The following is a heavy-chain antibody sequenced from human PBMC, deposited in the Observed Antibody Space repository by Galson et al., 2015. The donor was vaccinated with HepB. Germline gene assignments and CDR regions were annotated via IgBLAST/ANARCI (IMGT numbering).Heavy chain of an antibody. J-gene: IGHJ3*02. Sequence: SLRLSCAASGFTFSSYWMHWVRQAPGKGLVWVSRINSDGSSTSYADSVKGRFTISRDNAKNTLYVQMNSLRAEDTAVYYCARVKGPIAAAEAFDIWGQGTMVIVSS. CDR1: GFTFSSYW. CDR2: INSDGSST. V-gene: IGHV3-74*01. CDR3: ARVKGPIAAAEAFDI. D-gene: IGHD6-13*01.